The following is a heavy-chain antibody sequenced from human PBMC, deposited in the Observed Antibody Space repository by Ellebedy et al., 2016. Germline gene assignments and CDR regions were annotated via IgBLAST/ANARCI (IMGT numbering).Heavy chain of an antibody. V-gene: IGHV3-73*01. J-gene: IGHJ4*02. Sequence: GGSLRLXXAASGFTFSSYNMNWVRQAPGKGLEWVGRIRSRANNYATVYDVSVKGRLTISRDDSKNTAYLQMNGLKTEDTAVYYCSRLYGDSGYNLDWWGQGTLVTVSS. D-gene: IGHD4-17*01. CDR2: IRSRANNYAT. CDR3: SRLYGDSGYNLDW. CDR1: GFTFSSYN.